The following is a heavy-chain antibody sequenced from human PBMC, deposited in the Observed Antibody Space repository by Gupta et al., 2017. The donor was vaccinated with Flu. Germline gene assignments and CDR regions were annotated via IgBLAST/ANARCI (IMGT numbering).Heavy chain of an antibody. D-gene: IGHD6-19*01. CDR1: GFTFNNYG. Sequence: EVQLLESGGGLVQPGGSLLLSCASSGFTFNNYGMTWVRQAPGKGLEWVSAARGSDTSTFYADSVKGRFTVSRDNSKKTLYLQMSSLRAEDTAVYYCAKVTVAGTGDYWYFDLWGRGTLVTVSS. CDR2: ARGSDTST. J-gene: IGHJ2*01. CDR3: AKVTVAGTGDYWYFDL. V-gene: IGHV3-23*01.